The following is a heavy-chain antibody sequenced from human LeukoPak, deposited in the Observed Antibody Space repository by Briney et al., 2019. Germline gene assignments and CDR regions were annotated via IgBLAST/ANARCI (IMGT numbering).Heavy chain of an antibody. CDR1: GFTFSDHY. CDR3: ARVGNSGGYYNPLDY. CDR2: TRNKANGYTT. D-gene: IGHD3-22*01. V-gene: IGHV3-72*01. Sequence: GGSLRLSCAASGFTFSDHYMDWVRQAPGKGLEWVGRTRNKANGYTTEYAASVKDRFTMSRDDSKNSVYLQVNSLKTEDTAVYYCARVGNSGGYYNPLDYWGQGTLVTVSS. J-gene: IGHJ4*02.